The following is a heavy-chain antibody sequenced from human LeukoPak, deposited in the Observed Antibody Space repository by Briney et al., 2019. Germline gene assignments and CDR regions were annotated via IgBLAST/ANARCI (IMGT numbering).Heavy chain of an antibody. Sequence: ASVTVSCKASGYTFTSYYLHWVRQAPGQGLEWMGWINPYSGDTNYAQTFQGRVTVTRDTAISTAYMELTSLRSDDTAVYYCATLTPRWSYDVFTGSHFDYWGQGTVVTVSS. CDR1: GYTFTSYY. V-gene: IGHV1-2*02. CDR2: INPYSGDT. CDR3: ATLTPRWSYDVFTGSHFDY. D-gene: IGHD3-9*01. J-gene: IGHJ4*02.